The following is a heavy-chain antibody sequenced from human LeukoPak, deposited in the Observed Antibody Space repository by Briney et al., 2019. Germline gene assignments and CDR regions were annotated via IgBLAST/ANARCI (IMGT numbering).Heavy chain of an antibody. Sequence: GRSLRLSCAASGFTFDDYAMHWVRQAPGKGLEWVSGISWNSGSIGYADSVKGRFTISRDNAKNSLYLQMNSLRAEDTALYYCAKDMGSSGWYFFDCWGQGTLVTVSS. CDR3: AKDMGSSGWYFFDC. D-gene: IGHD6-19*01. CDR1: GFTFDDYA. CDR2: ISWNSGSI. J-gene: IGHJ4*02. V-gene: IGHV3-9*01.